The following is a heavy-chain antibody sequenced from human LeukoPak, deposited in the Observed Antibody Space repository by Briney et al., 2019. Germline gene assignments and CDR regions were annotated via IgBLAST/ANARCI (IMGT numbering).Heavy chain of an antibody. CDR2: IYYSGST. D-gene: IGHD4-17*01. CDR1: GGSINNYY. CDR3: AREGNYGDPIDI. Sequence: MPSETLSLTCAVSGGSINNYYWSWIRQPPGKGLEWIGYIYYSGSTNYNPSLKSRVTISVDTSKNQFSLKLSSVTAADTAVYYCAREGNYGDPIDIWGQGTMVTVSS. J-gene: IGHJ3*02. V-gene: IGHV4-59*01.